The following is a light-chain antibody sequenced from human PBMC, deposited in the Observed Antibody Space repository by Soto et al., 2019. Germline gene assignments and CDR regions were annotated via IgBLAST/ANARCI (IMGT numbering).Light chain of an antibody. CDR2: GAS. CDR3: QQYNNWPRT. J-gene: IGKJ1*01. V-gene: IGKV3-15*01. Sequence: EIVMTQSPATLSVSPGERATLSCRASQSVSSNLAWYQQKPGQAPRLLIYGASIRATGIPARISGSGSGTDFTLTIRSLQSEDFAVYYCQQYNNWPRTFGQGTKVEIK. CDR1: QSVSSN.